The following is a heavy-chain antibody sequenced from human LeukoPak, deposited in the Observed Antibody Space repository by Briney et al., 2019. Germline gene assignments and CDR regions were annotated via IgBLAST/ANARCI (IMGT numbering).Heavy chain of an antibody. CDR2: INPNGGGT. CDR1: GYTFTAHF. J-gene: IGHJ4*02. D-gene: IGHD6-13*01. Sequence: ASVKVSCKTSGYTFTAHFMYWVRQAPGQELEWMGWINPNGGGTNYAQKFQGRVTMTRDTSFTTAYMDVTRLTSDDTAVYYCARGGVPGQQLDYWGPGTLVTVSS. V-gene: IGHV1-2*02. CDR3: ARGGVPGQQLDY.